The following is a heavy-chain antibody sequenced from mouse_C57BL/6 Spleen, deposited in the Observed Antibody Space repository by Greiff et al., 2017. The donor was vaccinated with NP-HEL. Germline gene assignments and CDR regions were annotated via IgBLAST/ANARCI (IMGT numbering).Heavy chain of an antibody. CDR3: ATTYGSSSSYYFDY. CDR1: GYTFTSYW. D-gene: IGHD1-1*01. Sequence: QVQLQQPGAELVMPGASVKLSCKASGYTFTSYWMHWVKQRPGQGLEWIGEIDPSDSYTNYIQKFKGKSTLTVDKSSSTAYMQLSSLTSEDSAVYYCATTYGSSSSYYFDYWGQGTTLTVSS. V-gene: IGHV1-69*01. J-gene: IGHJ2*01. CDR2: IDPSDSYT.